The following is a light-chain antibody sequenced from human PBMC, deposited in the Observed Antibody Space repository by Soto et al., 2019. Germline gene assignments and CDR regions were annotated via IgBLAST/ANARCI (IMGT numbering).Light chain of an antibody. CDR1: QSVSSTF. J-gene: IGKJ5*01. Sequence: EIVLTQSPCTLSLSPGERATLSCRASQSVSSTFLAWYQQRPGQAPRLLIYGASTRATGIPDRFSGGGSGTDFTFTISRLEPEDFAVYYCQQYGSPITFGQGTRLEIK. CDR3: QQYGSPIT. V-gene: IGKV3-20*01. CDR2: GAS.